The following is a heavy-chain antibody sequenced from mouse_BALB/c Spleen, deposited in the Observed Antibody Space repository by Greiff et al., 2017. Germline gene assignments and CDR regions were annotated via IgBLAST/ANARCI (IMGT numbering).Heavy chain of an antibody. D-gene: IGHD1-2*01. Sequence: EVKLVESGGGLVQPGGSRKLSCAASGFTFSSFGMHWVRQAPEKGLEWVAYISSGSSTIYYADTVKGRFTISRDNPKNTLFLQMTSLRSEDTAMYYCAREDAATGAYWGQGTLVTVSA. CDR1: GFTFSSFG. CDR2: ISSGSSTI. V-gene: IGHV5-17*02. CDR3: AREDAATGAY. J-gene: IGHJ3*01.